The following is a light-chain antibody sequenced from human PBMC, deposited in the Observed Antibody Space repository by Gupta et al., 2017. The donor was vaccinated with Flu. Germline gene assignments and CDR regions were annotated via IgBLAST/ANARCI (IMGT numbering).Light chain of an antibody. Sequence: LSLSPGERAILACMASHTVDGCFLARSQQNPGQAPRLLIYGASNMDTGIPDRFSARGYGIDFTLTISIREPEDFAVYYFQHYCDSPPFTFGQGTKLEI. CDR1: HTVDGCF. V-gene: IGKV3-20*01. J-gene: IGKJ2*01. CDR2: GAS. CDR3: QHYCDSPPFT.